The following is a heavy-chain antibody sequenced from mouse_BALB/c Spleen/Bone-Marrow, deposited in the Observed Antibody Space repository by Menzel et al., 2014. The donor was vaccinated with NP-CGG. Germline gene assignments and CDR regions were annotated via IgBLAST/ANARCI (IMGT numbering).Heavy chain of an antibody. V-gene: IGHV1-9*01. CDR1: GFTFSDNW. J-gene: IGHJ4*01. CDR3: NARDYRYAGYAMDY. Sequence: QVQLQQSGAELMKPGASVKISCKATGFTFSDNWIEWVKQRPGHGLEWIGEILPGSGTTNYNEKFKGKATFTADTSSNTAYLQLSSLTSEDSAVYYCNARDYRYAGYAMDYWGQGSSVTVSS. D-gene: IGHD2-14*01. CDR2: ILPGSGTT.